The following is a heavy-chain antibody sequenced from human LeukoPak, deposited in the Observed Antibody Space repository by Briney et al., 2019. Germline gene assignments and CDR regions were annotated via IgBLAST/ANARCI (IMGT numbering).Heavy chain of an antibody. J-gene: IGHJ4*02. CDR2: IKSKIDGGTI. CDR1: GFTFSDAW. D-gene: IGHD2-15*01. V-gene: IGHV3-15*01. CDR3: TTRRQDGW. Sequence: GGSLRLSCVASGFTFSDAWMSWVRQAPGKGLEWVGRIKSKIDGGTIDYAPPVKGRFTISRDDSRNTLYLQMNSLKTEDTAVYYCTTRRQDGWWGQGTLVTVSS.